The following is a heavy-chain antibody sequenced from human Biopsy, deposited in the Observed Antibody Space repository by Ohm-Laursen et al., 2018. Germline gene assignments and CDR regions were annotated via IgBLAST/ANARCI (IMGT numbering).Heavy chain of an antibody. CDR1: SYTFTDYS. V-gene: IGHV1-2*02. CDR2: INRKTGAT. CDR3: ARDPLNGHKHFDY. J-gene: IGHJ4*02. D-gene: IGHD2-8*01. Sequence: ASVKVSCKASSYTFTDYSIHWMRQAPGQGLEWLGYINRKTGATNYAQKFQGAVTMTRDTSISTAYLALGSLRSADTAIYYCARDPLNGHKHFDYWGQGSLVTVSS.